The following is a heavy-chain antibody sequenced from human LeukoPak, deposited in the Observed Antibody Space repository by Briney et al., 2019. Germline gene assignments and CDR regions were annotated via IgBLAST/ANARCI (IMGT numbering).Heavy chain of an antibody. Sequence: GGSLRLSCAASGFPFSDHYLDWVRQAPGKGLEWLGRIKNKANSYTTYYAASVKGRFTISRDDSKNSLYLQMSSLKTEDTAVYYCVRDCRLVGTADAFDIWGRGTMVTVSS. V-gene: IGHV3-72*01. D-gene: IGHD1-26*01. J-gene: IGHJ3*02. CDR2: IKNKANSYTT. CDR1: GFPFSDHY. CDR3: VRDCRLVGTADAFDI.